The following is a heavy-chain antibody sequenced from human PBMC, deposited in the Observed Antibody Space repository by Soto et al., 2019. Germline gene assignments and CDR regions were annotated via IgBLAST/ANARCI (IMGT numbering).Heavy chain of an antibody. D-gene: IGHD3-10*01. CDR1: GGSLSGYY. CDR3: ARVRGGEHWGLYFDY. J-gene: IGHJ4*02. Sequence: SETLSLTCTVAGGSLSGYYWSWIRQPPGKGLEWIGYIYYSGSTYYNPSLKSRVTISVDTSKNQFSLKLSSVTAADTAVYYCARVRGGEHWGLYFDYWGQGTLVTVSS. CDR2: IYYSGST. V-gene: IGHV4-59*08.